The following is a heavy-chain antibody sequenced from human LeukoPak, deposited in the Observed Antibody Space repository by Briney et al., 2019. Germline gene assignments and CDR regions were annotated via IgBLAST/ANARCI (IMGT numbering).Heavy chain of an antibody. CDR1: GXTFSNYG. D-gene: IGHD3-10*01. CDR2: IWYDGSNK. Sequence: PGGSLRLSCAASGXTFSNYGMHWVRQAPGKGREWVAVIWYDGSNKYYADSVKGRFTISRDNSKNTLYLQMNSLRAEDTAVYYCAGNYGPYYFDYWGQGTLVTVSS. J-gene: IGHJ4*02. V-gene: IGHV3-33*01. CDR3: AGNYGPYYFDY.